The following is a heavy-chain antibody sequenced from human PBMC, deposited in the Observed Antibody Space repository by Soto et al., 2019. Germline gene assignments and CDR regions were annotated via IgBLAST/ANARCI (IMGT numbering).Heavy chain of an antibody. D-gene: IGHD4-17*01. CDR1: GRSFSGYY. CDR2: INHSGST. CDR3: ARAYGGNSGVFDY. J-gene: IGHJ4*02. Sequence: QVQLQQWGAGLLKPSETLSLTCAVYGRSFSGYYWSRIRQPPGKGLEWIGEINHSGSTNYNPSLKSRVTISVDTSQIQFSLNLSSVTAADTAVYYCARAYGGNSGVFDYWGQGTLVTVSS. V-gene: IGHV4-34*01.